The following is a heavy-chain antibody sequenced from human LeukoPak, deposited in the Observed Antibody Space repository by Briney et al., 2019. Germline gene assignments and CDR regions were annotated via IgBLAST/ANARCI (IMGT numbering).Heavy chain of an antibody. Sequence: ASVTVSCKVSGYTLTELSMHWVRQAPGKGLEWMGGFDPEDGETIYAQKFQGRVTMTEDTSTDAAYMELSSLRSEDTAVYYCATIGSGFNGDRDYWGQGTLVTVSS. J-gene: IGHJ4*02. CDR1: GYTLTELS. CDR3: ATIGSGFNGDRDY. V-gene: IGHV1-24*01. CDR2: FDPEDGET. D-gene: IGHD2-21*02.